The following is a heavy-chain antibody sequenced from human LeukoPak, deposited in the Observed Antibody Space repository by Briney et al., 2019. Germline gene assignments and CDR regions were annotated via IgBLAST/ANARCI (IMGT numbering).Heavy chain of an antibody. CDR3: ARDGSSTTVISRTTYYYYYMDV. Sequence: ASVKVSCKASGYTFTSYYMHWVRQAPGQGLEWMGIINPSGGSTSYAEKFQGRVTMTRDMSTSPLYMELSSLRSEGTAVYYCARDGSSTTVISRTTYYYYYMDVWGKGTTVTVSS. CDR1: GYTFTSYY. D-gene: IGHD4-17*01. V-gene: IGHV1-46*01. J-gene: IGHJ6*03. CDR2: INPSGGST.